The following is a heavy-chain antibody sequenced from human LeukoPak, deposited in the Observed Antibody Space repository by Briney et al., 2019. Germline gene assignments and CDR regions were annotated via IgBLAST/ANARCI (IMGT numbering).Heavy chain of an antibody. CDR1: GFTFNSYS. J-gene: IGHJ4*02. CDR2: ISSSSSYI. V-gene: IGHV3-21*01. CDR3: ARDLFPPYYYDSSGLDY. D-gene: IGHD3-22*01. Sequence: GGSLRLSCAASGFTFNSYSMNWVRQAPGKGLEWVSSISSSSSYIYYADSVKGRFTISRDNAKNSLYLQMNSLRAEDTAVYYCARDLFPPYYYDSSGLDYWGQGTLVTVSS.